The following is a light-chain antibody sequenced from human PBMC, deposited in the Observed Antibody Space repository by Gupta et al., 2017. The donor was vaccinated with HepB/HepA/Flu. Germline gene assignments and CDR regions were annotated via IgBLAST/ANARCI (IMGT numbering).Light chain of an antibody. CDR2: ATS. CDR1: QNISPY. J-gene: IGKJ1*01. CDR3: QQSYSILWT. V-gene: IGKV1-39*01. Sequence: DIQMTQSPSSLLASVGDRVTISCRASQNISPYLNWFQQKPGKAPKLLIFATSTLQSGAPSRFSGSGSGTAFTLTINSLQPEDFATDYCQQSYSILWTFGQGTKVEVK.